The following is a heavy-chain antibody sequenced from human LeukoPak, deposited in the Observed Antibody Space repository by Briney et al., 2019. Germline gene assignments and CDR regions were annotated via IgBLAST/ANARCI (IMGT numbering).Heavy chain of an antibody. CDR1: GGSISSSSYY. CDR2: IYYSGST. D-gene: IGHD6-13*01. CDR3: ASRGGSSWFIDY. V-gene: IGHV4-39*01. Sequence: SETLSLTYTVSGGSISSSSYYWGWIRQPPGKGLEWIGSIYYSGSTYYNPSLKSRVTISVDTSKNQFSLKLSSVTAADTAVYYCASRGGSSWFIDYWGQGTLVTVSS. J-gene: IGHJ4*02.